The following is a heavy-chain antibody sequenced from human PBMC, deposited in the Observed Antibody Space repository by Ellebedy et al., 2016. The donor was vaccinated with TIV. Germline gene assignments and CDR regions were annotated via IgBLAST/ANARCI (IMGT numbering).Heavy chain of an antibody. CDR1: GYSISSGYF. CDR2: IDHSGNT. CDR3: ARDGTSTRFDP. D-gene: IGHD2/OR15-2a*01. V-gene: IGHV4-38-2*02. Sequence: MPSETLSLTCTVSGYSISSGYFWVWVRQPPGKGLEWIGSIDHSGNTYYNPSLKSRGTISVDTSKNQLSLKLSSVTAADTAVYYCARDGTSTRFDPWGQGTLVTVSS. J-gene: IGHJ5*02.